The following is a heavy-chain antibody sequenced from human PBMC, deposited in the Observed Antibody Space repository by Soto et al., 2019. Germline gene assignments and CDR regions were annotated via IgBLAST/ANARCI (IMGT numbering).Heavy chain of an antibody. CDR3: AKDQVRSSGRAYYYYGMDV. Sequence: PGGSLRLSCAASGFNFDEYAMHWVRQGPGKGLEWVSGISWNRGTIVYADSVKGRFTISRDNSKNTLYLQMNSLRAEDTAVYYCAKDQVRSSGRAYYYYGMDVWGQGTTVTVSS. CDR1: GFNFDEYA. CDR2: ISWNRGTI. D-gene: IGHD6-19*01. J-gene: IGHJ6*02. V-gene: IGHV3-9*01.